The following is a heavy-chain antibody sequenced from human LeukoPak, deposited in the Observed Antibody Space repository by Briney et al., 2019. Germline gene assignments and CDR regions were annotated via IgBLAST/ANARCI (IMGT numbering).Heavy chain of an antibody. Sequence: SVKVSCKASGYTFTRYGISWVRQAPGHGVGWMGRIIPIFGTANYAQKFQGRVTTTTNESTRTAYKELSSLRPDDAAVYYCARDPPDYYDSSGHSGSYWGQGTLVTVSS. V-gene: IGHV1-69*05. CDR1: GYTFTRYG. CDR3: ARDPPDYYDSSGHSGSY. CDR2: IIPIFGTA. D-gene: IGHD3-22*01. J-gene: IGHJ4*02.